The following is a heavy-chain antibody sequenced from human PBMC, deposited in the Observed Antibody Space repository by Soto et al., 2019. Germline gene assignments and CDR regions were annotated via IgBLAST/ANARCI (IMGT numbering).Heavy chain of an antibody. D-gene: IGHD3-16*01. CDR3: THRGGATVGLYYFDY. CDR2: IYWHDDK. CDR1: GFSVSTAGVG. J-gene: IGHJ4*02. Sequence: SGPTLMNPTRTLTLTCTFSGFSVSTAGVGGSWIRQPPGKALEWLALIYWHDDKRYSPSLKSRLTITKDNSKNQVVLTMTNTDPVDTATYYCTHRGGATVGLYYFDYWGQGALVTVSS. V-gene: IGHV2-5*01.